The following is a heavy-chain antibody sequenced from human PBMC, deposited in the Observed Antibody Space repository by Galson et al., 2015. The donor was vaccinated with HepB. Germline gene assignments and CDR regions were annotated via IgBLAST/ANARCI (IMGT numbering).Heavy chain of an antibody. J-gene: IGHJ6*02. Sequence: SLRLSCAASGFSFTTYNMHWVRQGPVKGLEWLAIISGDGKTTFYADSVRGRFTISRDNSKNTLYFQMNSLRAEDTAVYYCVRDSVVRGLGMDVWGQGTTVTVAS. CDR2: ISGDGKTT. D-gene: IGHD3-10*01. CDR3: VRDSVVRGLGMDV. CDR1: GFSFTTYN. V-gene: IGHV3-30*14.